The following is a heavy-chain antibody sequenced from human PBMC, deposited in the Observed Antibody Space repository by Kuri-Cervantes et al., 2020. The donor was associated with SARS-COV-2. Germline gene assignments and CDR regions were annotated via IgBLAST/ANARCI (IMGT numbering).Heavy chain of an antibody. D-gene: IGHD3-10*01. CDR3: ARGGWGTVRGVIKGNYYYYYYMDV. V-gene: IGHV1-69*13. CDR2: IIPIFGTA. J-gene: IGHJ6*03. Sequence: SVKVSCKASGGTFRRHAISWVRQAPGQGLEWMGGIIPIFGTAKYAQKFQGRVTISADESTSIGYMEVSSLRSEDTAVYYCARGGWGTVRGVIKGNYYYYYYMDVWGKGTTVTVSS. CDR1: GGTFRRHA.